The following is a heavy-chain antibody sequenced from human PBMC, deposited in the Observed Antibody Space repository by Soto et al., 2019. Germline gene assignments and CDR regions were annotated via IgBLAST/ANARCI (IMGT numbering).Heavy chain of an antibody. CDR1: GGSISSYC. CDR2: IYYSGRT. J-gene: IGHJ6*02. Sequence: SETLSLTCTVSGGSISSYCWSWIRQPPGKGLEWILDIYYSGRTNYNPSLKSRVNISVDTSKNKFSLKLSSVTAEDTAVYYCARGGRQPWFGELSFYYGMDXWCQGTSVTVS. CDR3: ARGGRQPWFGELSFYYGMDX. D-gene: IGHD3-10*01. V-gene: IGHV4-59*01.